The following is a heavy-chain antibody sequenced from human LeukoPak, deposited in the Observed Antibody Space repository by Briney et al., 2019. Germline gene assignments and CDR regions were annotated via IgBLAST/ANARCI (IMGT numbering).Heavy chain of an antibody. D-gene: IGHD6-19*01. Sequence: GGSLRLSCGISGFIFSSSWMNWVRQAPGKGLEGVANINQDGSEYYYVDSVKGRFTISRDNAKNSLYLQMNSLRADDTAVYYCGREPGLAVADYWGQGTLVTVSS. CDR2: INQDGSEY. V-gene: IGHV3-7*01. CDR1: GFIFSSSW. J-gene: IGHJ4*02. CDR3: GREPGLAVADY.